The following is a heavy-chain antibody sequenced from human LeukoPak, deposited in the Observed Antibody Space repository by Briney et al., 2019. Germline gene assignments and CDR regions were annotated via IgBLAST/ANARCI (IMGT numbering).Heavy chain of an antibody. CDR2: IYSGGST. V-gene: IGHV3-66*02. CDR3: ARAEVIAIFDY. Sequence: GGSLRLSCAASGFTVSSNYMSWVRKAPGKGLEWVSVIYSGGSTYYADSVKGRFTISRDNSKNMLYLQMSSLRIEDTAVYYCARAEVIAIFDYWGQGTLVTVSS. J-gene: IGHJ4*02. CDR1: GFTVSSNY. D-gene: IGHD2-21*01.